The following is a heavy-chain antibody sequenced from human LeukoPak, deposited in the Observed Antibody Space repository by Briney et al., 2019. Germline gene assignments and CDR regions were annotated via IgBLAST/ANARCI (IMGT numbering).Heavy chain of an antibody. Sequence: GGSLRLSCAASGFTFSSHGMHWVRQAPGKGLEWVANIKQDRSEKYYVDSVKGRFTISRDNAKNSLYLQMNSLRAEDTAVYYCARPYYYDSSGYTPFDYWGQGTLVTVSS. CDR2: IKQDRSEK. D-gene: IGHD3-22*01. CDR1: GFTFSSHG. CDR3: ARPYYYDSSGYTPFDY. V-gene: IGHV3-7*01. J-gene: IGHJ4*02.